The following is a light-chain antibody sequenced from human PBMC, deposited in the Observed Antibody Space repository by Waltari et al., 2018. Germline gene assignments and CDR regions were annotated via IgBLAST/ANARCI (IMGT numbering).Light chain of an antibody. CDR1: SGHSSYI. V-gene: IGLV4-60*03. J-gene: IGLJ2*01. CDR3: ETWHSNTQF. Sequence: QPVLTQSSSASASLGSSVKLTCTLSSGHSSYIIAWHQQQPGKAPRYLMKLEGSGSYSKGTGVPDRFSGSSSVADRYLIISNIQSEDEADYYCETWHSNTQFFGGGTKLTVL. CDR2: LEGSGSY.